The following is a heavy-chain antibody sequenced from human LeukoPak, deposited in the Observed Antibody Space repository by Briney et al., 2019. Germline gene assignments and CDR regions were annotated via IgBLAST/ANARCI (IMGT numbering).Heavy chain of an antibody. CDR3: ARGLVRGYSGYRRENWFDP. D-gene: IGHD5-12*01. V-gene: IGHV1-2*02. Sequence: VASVKVSCKASGYTFTSYYMHWVRQAPGQGLEWMGWINPNSGGTNYAQKFQGRVTMTRDTSISTAYMELSRLRSDDTAVYYCARGLVRGYSGYRRENWFDPWGQGTLVTVSS. CDR1: GYTFTSYY. J-gene: IGHJ5*02. CDR2: INPNSGGT.